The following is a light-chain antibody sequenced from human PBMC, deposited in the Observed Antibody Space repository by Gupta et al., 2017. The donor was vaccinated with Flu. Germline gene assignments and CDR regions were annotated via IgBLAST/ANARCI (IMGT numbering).Light chain of an antibody. V-gene: IGKV6-21*01. CDR2: YAS. Sequence: PGFQSVTPKEKVTITCRASQTIGRNLHWYQQKPDQSPKLLIKYASQSCSGVPSRFSGSGFGTNFTLTINGLEAEDAATYYCLQCDGLPRTFGQGTKLGIK. CDR3: LQCDGLPRT. J-gene: IGKJ2*01. CDR1: QTIGRN.